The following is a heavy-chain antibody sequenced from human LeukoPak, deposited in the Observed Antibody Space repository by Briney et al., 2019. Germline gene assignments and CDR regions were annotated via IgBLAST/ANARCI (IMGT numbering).Heavy chain of an antibody. CDR3: ARDLLAGPNDY. V-gene: IGHV4-59*12. Sequence: SETLSLTCSVPIDSITNYYWSWIRQPPGKGLEWIGFIYHSGNTNKNPSLTTRVTMSVDTSKTQITLRLSSVTAADTAVYYCARDLLAGPNDYWGQGTLVTVSS. D-gene: IGHD2-15*01. CDR2: IYHSGNT. CDR1: IDSITNYY. J-gene: IGHJ4*02.